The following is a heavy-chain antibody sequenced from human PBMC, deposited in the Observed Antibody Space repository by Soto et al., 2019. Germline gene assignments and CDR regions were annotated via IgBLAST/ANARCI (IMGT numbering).Heavy chain of an antibody. CDR2: IYYSGST. CDR1: GGSISSSSYY. Sequence: SETLSLTCTVSGGSISSSSYYWGWIRQPPGKGLEWIGSIYYSGSTYYNPSLKSRVTISVDTSKNQFSLKLSSVTAADTAVYYCAKLVTRLVDYWGQGTLVTVSS. CDR3: AKLVTRLVDY. V-gene: IGHV4-39*01. D-gene: IGHD5-18*01. J-gene: IGHJ4*02.